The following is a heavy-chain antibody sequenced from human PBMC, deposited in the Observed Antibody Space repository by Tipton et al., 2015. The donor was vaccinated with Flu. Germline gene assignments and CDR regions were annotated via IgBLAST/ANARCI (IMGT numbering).Heavy chain of an antibody. Sequence: TLSLTCAVYGGSFSGYYWSWIRQPPGKGLEWIGEINHSGSTNYNPSLKSRVTISVDTSKNQFSLKLSSVTAADTAVYYCARGSPGDFWSGYYGAPSRFDFWGQGTLVTVSS. J-gene: IGHJ4*02. V-gene: IGHV4-34*01. CDR1: GGSFSGYY. CDR2: INHSGST. D-gene: IGHD3-3*01. CDR3: ARGSPGDFWSGYYGAPSRFDF.